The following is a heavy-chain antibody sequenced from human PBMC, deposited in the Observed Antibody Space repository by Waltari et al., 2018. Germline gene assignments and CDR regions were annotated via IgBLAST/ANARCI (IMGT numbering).Heavy chain of an antibody. CDR2: IYYSGST. J-gene: IGHJ6*03. D-gene: IGHD3-3*01. CDR3: ARVRVTRYYDFSVYYYYMDV. Sequence: QLQLQESGPGLVKPSETLSLTCTVSGGSISSSSYYWGWIRQPPGKGLEWIGSIYYSGSTYYNPSLKSRVTISVDTSKNQFSLKLSSVTAADTAVYYCARVRVTRYYDFSVYYYYMDVWGKGTTVTISS. CDR1: GGSISSSSYY. V-gene: IGHV4-39*07.